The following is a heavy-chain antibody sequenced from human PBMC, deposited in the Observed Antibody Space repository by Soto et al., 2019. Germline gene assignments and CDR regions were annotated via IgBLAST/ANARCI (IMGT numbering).Heavy chain of an antibody. CDR3: ARGRVDIVLMPYGGWFDP. Sequence: ASVKVSCKASGYTFTSYDINWVRQATGQGLEWMGWMNPNSGNTGYAQKFQGRVTMTRNTSISTAYMELSSLRSEDTAVYYCARGRVDIVLMPYGGWFDPWGQGTLVTVSS. V-gene: IGHV1-8*01. J-gene: IGHJ5*02. D-gene: IGHD2-8*01. CDR2: MNPNSGNT. CDR1: GYTFTSYD.